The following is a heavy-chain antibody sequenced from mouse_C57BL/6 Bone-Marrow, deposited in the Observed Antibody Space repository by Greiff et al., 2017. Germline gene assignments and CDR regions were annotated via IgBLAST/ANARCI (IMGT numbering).Heavy chain of an antibody. CDR1: GFNIKDDY. V-gene: IGHV14-4*01. D-gene: IGHD1-1*01. J-gene: IGHJ2*01. CDR3: TRGGTTVVFDY. CDR2: IDPENGDT. Sequence: VQLQQSGAELVRPGASVKLSCTASGFNIKDDYMHWVKQRPEQGLEWIGWIDPENGDTEYASKFQGKATITADTSSNTAYLQLSSLTSEDTAVYYYTRGGTTVVFDYWGQGTTLTVSS.